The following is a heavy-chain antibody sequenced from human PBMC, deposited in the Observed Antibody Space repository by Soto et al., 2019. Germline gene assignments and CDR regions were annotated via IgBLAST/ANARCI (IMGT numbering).Heavy chain of an antibody. CDR1: GYTFSTYT. V-gene: IGHV3-21*01. J-gene: IGHJ6*02. D-gene: IGHD3-10*01. CDR2: ISGSSTYI. Sequence: PVGSLRLSCTASGYTFSTYTMNWVRQAPGKGLEWVSFISGSSTYIDYADSVKGRLTISRDNAKNSLYLQMNNLRAEDTAVYYCARDFGHLGSGPYYNHSYYGMDVWGQGTTATV. CDR3: ARDFGHLGSGPYYNHSYYGMDV.